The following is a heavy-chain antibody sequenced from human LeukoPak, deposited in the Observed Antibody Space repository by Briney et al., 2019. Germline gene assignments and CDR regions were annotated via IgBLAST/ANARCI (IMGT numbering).Heavy chain of an antibody. J-gene: IGHJ5*02. CDR2: IRYEGNEK. CDR1: GFTFSYYG. Sequence: PGGSLRLSCAASGFTFSYYGMHWVRQAPGKGLEWVAFIRYEGNEKFYAGSVKGRFTISRDNSKNTLYLEMKSLRTEDTAVYYCAKDLVRDRWFGESWGQGTLVTVSS. D-gene: IGHD3-10*01. CDR3: AKDLVRDRWFGES. V-gene: IGHV3-30*02.